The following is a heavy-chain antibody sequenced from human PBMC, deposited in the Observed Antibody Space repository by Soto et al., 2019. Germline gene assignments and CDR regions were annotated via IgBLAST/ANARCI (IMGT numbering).Heavy chain of an antibody. CDR2: ISAYNGNT. D-gene: IGHD6-13*01. Sequence: GASVKVSCKASGYTFTSYGISWVRQAPGQGLEWMGWISAYNGNTNYAQKLQGRVTMTTDTSTSTAYMELRSLRSDDTAVYYCARDLGRHSSSWYVGGYWGQGTLVTVSS. CDR1: GYTFTSYG. V-gene: IGHV1-18*01. J-gene: IGHJ4*02. CDR3: ARDLGRHSSSWYVGGY.